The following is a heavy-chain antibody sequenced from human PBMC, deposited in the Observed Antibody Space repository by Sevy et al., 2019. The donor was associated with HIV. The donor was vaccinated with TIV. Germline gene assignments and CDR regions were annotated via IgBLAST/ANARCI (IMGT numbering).Heavy chain of an antibody. CDR1: GYTFTTYD. CDR3: ARGGNGDFWSYEYYYYGMDV. CDR2: MSPNTGAT. V-gene: IGHV1-8*01. Sequence: VSVKVSCAAFGYTFTTYDINWVRQAPGQGLEWMGWMSPNTGATGFAQKFQGRVTLTRNKSITTAYMELSSLTYEDTAIYYCARGGNGDFWSYEYYYYGMDVWGQGTTVTVSS. D-gene: IGHD3-3*01. J-gene: IGHJ6*02.